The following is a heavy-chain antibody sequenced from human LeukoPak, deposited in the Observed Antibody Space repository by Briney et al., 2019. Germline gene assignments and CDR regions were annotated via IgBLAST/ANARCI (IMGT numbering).Heavy chain of an antibody. D-gene: IGHD2-15*01. CDR2: ISTSGSTI. CDR1: GFAFSSYE. CDR3: ARDRTRDCSGGSCYRHYFDY. Sequence: GGSLRPSCAASGFAFSSYEMNWVRQAPGKGLEWGSYISTSGSTIHYADSVKGRFTFSRDNAKNSVYLQMNSLRAEDTAVYYCARDRTRDCSGGSCYRHYFDYWGQGTLVSVSS. V-gene: IGHV3-48*03. J-gene: IGHJ4*02.